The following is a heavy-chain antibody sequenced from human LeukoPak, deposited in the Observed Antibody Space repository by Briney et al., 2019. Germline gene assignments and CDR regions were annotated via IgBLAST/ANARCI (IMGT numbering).Heavy chain of an antibody. CDR3: ARVERSLRAPPDY. CDR1: GFTFSSYS. CDR2: ISSSSSTI. Sequence: GGSLRLSCAASGFTFSSYSMSWVRQAPGKGLEWVSYISSSSSTIYYADSVKGRFTISRDNAKNSLYLQMNSLRAEDTAVYYCARVERSLRAPPDYWGQGTLVTVSS. V-gene: IGHV3-48*04. D-gene: IGHD1-1*01. J-gene: IGHJ4*02.